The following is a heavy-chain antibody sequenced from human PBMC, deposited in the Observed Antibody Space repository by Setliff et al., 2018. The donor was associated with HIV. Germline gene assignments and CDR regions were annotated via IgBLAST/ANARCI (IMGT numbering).Heavy chain of an antibody. D-gene: IGHD1-26*01. Sequence: RASVKVSCKASGFTFSSSGISWVRQAPGQGLEWMGWINIKNGNTNYGQKLQGRVSMTTDTSPSTAYMGLRSLRSDDTAVYYCARDAPKNTEAATDYWGQGTLVTVSS. CDR1: GFTFSSSG. CDR3: ARDAPKNTEAATDY. V-gene: IGHV1-18*01. CDR2: INIKNGNT. J-gene: IGHJ4*02.